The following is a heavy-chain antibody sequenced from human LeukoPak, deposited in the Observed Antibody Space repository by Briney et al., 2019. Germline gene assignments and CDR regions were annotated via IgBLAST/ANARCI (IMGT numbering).Heavy chain of an antibody. V-gene: IGHV3-7*01. J-gene: IGHJ4*02. D-gene: IGHD1-26*01. CDR2: IKQDGNEK. CDR3: ARVESERTKWELLGGGDY. CDR1: GFTFSSYW. Sequence: QPGGSLRLSCAASGFTFSSYWMSWVRQAPGKGLEWVANIKQDGNEKYYMDSVKGRFTISRDNAKNSLYLQMNSLRAEDTAVYYCARVESERTKWELLGGGDYWGQGTLVTVSS.